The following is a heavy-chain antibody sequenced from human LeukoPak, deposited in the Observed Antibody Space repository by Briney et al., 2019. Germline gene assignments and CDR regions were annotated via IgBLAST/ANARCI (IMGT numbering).Heavy chain of an antibody. CDR3: ARQRFLEWYFDY. CDR1: GGSISSYY. J-gene: IGHJ4*02. Sequence: PSETLSLTCTVSGGSISSYYWSWIRQPPGKGLEWIGYIYYSGSTNQNPSLKSRVTISVDTSKNQFSLKLSSVTAADTAVYYCARQRFLEWYFDYWGQGTLVTVSS. D-gene: IGHD3-3*01. CDR2: IYYSGST. V-gene: IGHV4-59*08.